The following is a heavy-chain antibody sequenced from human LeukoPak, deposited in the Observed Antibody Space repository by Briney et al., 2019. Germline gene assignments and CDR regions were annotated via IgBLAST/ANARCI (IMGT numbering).Heavy chain of an antibody. CDR2: INPNSGGT. CDR1: GYTFTTFG. CDR3: ARDDVRFLGWRYSHLGMDV. V-gene: IGHV1-2*02. Sequence: GASVKVSCKASGYTFTTFGITWVRQAPGQGLEWMGWINPNSGGTNYAQKFQGRVTMTRDTSISTAYMELSRLRSDDTAVYYCARDDVRFLGWRYSHLGMDVWGQGTTVTVSS. D-gene: IGHD3-3*01. J-gene: IGHJ6*02.